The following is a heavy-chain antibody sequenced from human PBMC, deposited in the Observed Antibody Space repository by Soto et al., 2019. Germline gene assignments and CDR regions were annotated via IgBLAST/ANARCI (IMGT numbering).Heavy chain of an antibody. V-gene: IGHV3-74*01. Sequence: GGSLRHSCAASGFTFSSYWMHWVRQTTEKGLVWVSRINSDGSSTSYADSVKGRFTISRDNAKNTLYLQMNSLRAEDTAVYYCVRTSLVVAAATREDYWGQGTLVTVSS. J-gene: IGHJ4*02. CDR2: INSDGSST. D-gene: IGHD2-15*01. CDR1: GFTFSSYW. CDR3: VRTSLVVAAATREDY.